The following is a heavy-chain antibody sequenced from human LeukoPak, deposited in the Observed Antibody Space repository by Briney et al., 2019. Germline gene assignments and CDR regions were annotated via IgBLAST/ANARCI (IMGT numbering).Heavy chain of an antibody. CDR2: IYPGDSDT. J-gene: IGHJ4*02. V-gene: IGHV5-51*01. CDR3: ARLRDGYKSPRGFDY. CDR1: GYSFTSYW. Sequence: GESLKISCKGSGYSFTSYWIGWVRQMPGKGLEWMGIIYPGDSDTRYSPSFQGQVTISPDKSISTAYLQWSSLKASDTAMYYCARLRDGYKSPRGFDYWGQGTLVTVSS. D-gene: IGHD5-24*01.